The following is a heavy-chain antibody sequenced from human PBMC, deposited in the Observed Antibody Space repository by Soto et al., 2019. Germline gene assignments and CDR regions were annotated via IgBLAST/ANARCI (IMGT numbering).Heavy chain of an antibody. J-gene: IGHJ6*02. CDR2: IYYSGST. V-gene: IGHV4-30-4*01. CDR3: ARDRAVVVPAATYYYYYYGMDV. CDR1: GGSISSGDYY. Sequence: QVQLQESGPGLVKPSQTLSLTCTVSGGSISSGDYYWSWIRQPPGKGLEWIGYIYYSGSTYYNPSLKSRFTISVDTSKNQFSLKLSSVTAADTAVYYCARDRAVVVPAATYYYYYYGMDVWGQGTTVTVSS. D-gene: IGHD2-2*01.